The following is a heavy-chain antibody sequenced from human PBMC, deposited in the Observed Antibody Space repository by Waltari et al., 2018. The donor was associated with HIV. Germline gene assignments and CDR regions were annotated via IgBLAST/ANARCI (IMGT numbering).Heavy chain of an antibody. D-gene: IGHD1-26*01. V-gene: IGHV3-7*04. CDR2: IKQDGNEK. CDR3: ARAYSGTYRIGDY. Sequence: EVQLVETGGALVQPGGSLRVSCVASGFTFSKYWMTWVRRAPGKGLEWVANIKQDGNEKNYLDSVKGRFTISRDNAKNSLYLQMNNLRDDDSATYYCARAYSGTYRIGDYWGQGTLVTVSS. CDR1: GFTFSKYW. J-gene: IGHJ4*02.